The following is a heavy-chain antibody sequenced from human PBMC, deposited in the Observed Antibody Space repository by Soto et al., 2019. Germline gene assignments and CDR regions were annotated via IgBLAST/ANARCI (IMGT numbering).Heavy chain of an antibody. CDR3: ARDRTDSGYYTNWLDP. D-gene: IGHD3-22*01. CDR2: IIPIFGTT. Sequence: SVKVSCKXSGGTFGSDAITWVRQAPGQGLEWVGRIIPIFGTTNYAQNLQGRVTISADKSTLTSYMELHSLTSDDTALYYCARDRTDSGYYTNWLDPWGQGTQVTVSS. J-gene: IGHJ5*02. V-gene: IGHV1-69*06. CDR1: GGTFGSDA.